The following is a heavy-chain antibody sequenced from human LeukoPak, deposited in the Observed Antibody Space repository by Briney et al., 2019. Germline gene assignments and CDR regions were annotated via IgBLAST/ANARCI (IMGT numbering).Heavy chain of an antibody. Sequence: QPGGSLRLSCAASGFTFSSYAMSSVRQAPGKGLEWVSGISGSGGSTYFADSVKGRFTISRDNSKSTLYLQMNRLRAEDTAVYYCAEPDSGRRGYRGQGTLVTVSS. D-gene: IGHD1-26*01. CDR1: GFTFSSYA. J-gene: IGHJ4*02. CDR2: ISGSGGST. V-gene: IGHV3-23*01. CDR3: AEPDSGRRGY.